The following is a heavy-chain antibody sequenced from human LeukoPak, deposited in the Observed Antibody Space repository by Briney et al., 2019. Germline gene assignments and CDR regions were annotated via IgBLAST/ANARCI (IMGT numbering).Heavy chain of an antibody. CDR1: GFTFSSYA. CDR3: ARGMWSVPAASPLDYYYYGMDV. Sequence: GRSLRLSCAASGFTFSSYAMHWVRQAPGKGLEWVAVISYDGSNKYYADSVKGRFTISRDNSKNTLYLQMNSLRAEDTAVYYCARGMWSVPAASPLDYYYYGMDVWGQGTTVTVSS. CDR2: ISYDGSNK. V-gene: IGHV3-30-3*01. J-gene: IGHJ6*02. D-gene: IGHD2-2*01.